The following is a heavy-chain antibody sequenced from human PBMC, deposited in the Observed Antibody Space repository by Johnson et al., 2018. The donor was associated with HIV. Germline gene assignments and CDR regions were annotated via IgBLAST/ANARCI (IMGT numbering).Heavy chain of an antibody. Sequence: QVQLVESGGGVVQPGRSLRLSCAASGLTFSSYAMHWVRQAPAKGPEWVAVIPPDGSNKYYADSVKARFTISRDNSKNTLYLQMNSLRAEDTAVYYCARGIAVSNWVDIWGQGTMVTVSS. CDR2: IPPDGSNK. V-gene: IGHV3-30*04. J-gene: IGHJ3*02. CDR3: ARGIAVSNWVDI. D-gene: IGHD6-19*01. CDR1: GLTFSSYA.